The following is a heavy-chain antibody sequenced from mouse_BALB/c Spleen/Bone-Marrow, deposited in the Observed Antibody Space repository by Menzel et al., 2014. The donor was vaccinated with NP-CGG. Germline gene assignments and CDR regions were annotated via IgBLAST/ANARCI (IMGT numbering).Heavy chain of an antibody. CDR2: IDPANGNT. CDR1: GFNIKDTY. D-gene: IGHD1-1*01. Sequence: VQLQQSGAELVKPGASVKLSCTASGFNIKDTYMHWVKQRPEQGLEWIGRIDPANGNTKCDPKFQGKATITADTSSNTAYLQLSSLTSEDTAVYYCASYYYGSSRFAYWGQGTLVTVSA. V-gene: IGHV14-3*02. J-gene: IGHJ3*01. CDR3: ASYYYGSSRFAY.